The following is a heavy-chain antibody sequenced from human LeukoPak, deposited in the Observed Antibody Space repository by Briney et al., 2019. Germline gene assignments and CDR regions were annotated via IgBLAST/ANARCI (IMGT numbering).Heavy chain of an antibody. CDR1: GYTFTGYY. Sequence: EASVKVSCKASGYTFTGYYMHWVRQAPGQGLEWVGGIIPIFGTANYAQKFQGRVTITADESTSTAYMELSSLRSEDTAVYYCARARTLVTVYFDYWGQGTLVTVSS. V-gene: IGHV1-69*13. J-gene: IGHJ4*02. D-gene: IGHD6-13*01. CDR2: IIPIFGTA. CDR3: ARARTLVTVYFDY.